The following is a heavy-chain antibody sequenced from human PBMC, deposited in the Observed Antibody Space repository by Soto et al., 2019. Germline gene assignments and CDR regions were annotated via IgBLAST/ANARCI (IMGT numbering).Heavy chain of an antibody. Sequence: SETLSLTCAVYGGSFSGYYWSWIRQPPGKGLEWIGEINHSGSTNYNPSLKSRVTISVDTSKNQFSLKLSSVTAADTAVYYCARGYCSFGSCYSPYYYYIDVRAKRTTVTGSS. J-gene: IGHJ6*03. CDR3: ARGYCSFGSCYSPYYYYIDV. CDR2: INHSGST. CDR1: GGSFSGYY. V-gene: IGHV4-34*01. D-gene: IGHD2-15*01.